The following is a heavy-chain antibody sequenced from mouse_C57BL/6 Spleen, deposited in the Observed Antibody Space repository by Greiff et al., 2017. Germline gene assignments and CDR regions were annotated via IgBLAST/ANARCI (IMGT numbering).Heavy chain of an antibody. V-gene: IGHV1-82*01. Sequence: QVQLQQSGPELVKPGASVKISCKASGYAFSSSWMNWVKQRPGKGLEWIGRIYPGDGDTNYNGKFKGKATLTADKSSSTAYMQLSSLTSEDSAVYFCASHSNTTVWYFEVWGTGTTVTVAS. CDR2: IYPGDGDT. CDR1: GYAFSSSW. CDR3: ASHSNTTVWYFEV. D-gene: IGHD1-1*01. J-gene: IGHJ1*03.